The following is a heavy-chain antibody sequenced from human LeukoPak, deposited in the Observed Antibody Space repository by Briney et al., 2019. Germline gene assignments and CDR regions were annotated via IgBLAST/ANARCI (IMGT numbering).Heavy chain of an antibody. Sequence: GGSLRLSCAASGFTFSRHGMNWVRQAPGKGLEWVAVISYDGSNKYYADSVKGRFTISRDNSKNTLYLQMNSLRAEDTAVYYCARDPNGYNIFYYYYYYMDVWGKGTTVTVSS. J-gene: IGHJ6*03. V-gene: IGHV3-30*03. CDR3: ARDPNGYNIFYYYYYYMDV. CDR2: ISYDGSNK. CDR1: GFTFSRHG. D-gene: IGHD5-24*01.